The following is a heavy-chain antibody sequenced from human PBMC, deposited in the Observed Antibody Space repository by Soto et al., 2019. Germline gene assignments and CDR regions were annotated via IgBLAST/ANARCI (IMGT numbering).Heavy chain of an antibody. D-gene: IGHD3-22*01. Sequence: LSLTCTVSGGSISSSSYYWGWIRQPPVKGLEWIGSIYYSGSTYYNPSLKSRVTISVDTSKNQFSLKLSSVTAADTAVYYCAGQLYYYDSSGYPHYFDYWGQGTLVTVSS. CDR3: AGQLYYYDSSGYPHYFDY. CDR1: GGSISSSSYY. CDR2: IYYSGST. J-gene: IGHJ4*02. V-gene: IGHV4-39*01.